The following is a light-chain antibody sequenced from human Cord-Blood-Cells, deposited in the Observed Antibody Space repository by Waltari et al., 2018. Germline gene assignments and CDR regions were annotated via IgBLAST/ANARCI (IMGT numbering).Light chain of an antibody. Sequence: QSALTQPRSVSGSPGQPDTISCTGTSSYVGGYNYVSWNQQHPGKAPKLMIYAVSKRPSGVPDRISCSKSGNTASLPISGLQAADEADYYGCSYAGCYTYVFVTWTNVTVL. CDR2: AVS. J-gene: IGLJ1*01. CDR3: CSYAGCYTYV. V-gene: IGLV2-11*01. CDR1: SSYVGGYNY.